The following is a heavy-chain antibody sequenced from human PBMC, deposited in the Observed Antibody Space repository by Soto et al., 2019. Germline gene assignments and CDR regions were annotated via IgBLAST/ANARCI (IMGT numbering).Heavy chain of an antibody. J-gene: IGHJ4*02. CDR1: GLAFSKYA. CDR3: ANGALLWDPFDF. D-gene: IGHD3-16*01. Sequence: EAQLLESGGGLVQPGGSLRLSCAASGLAFSKYAMTWVRQAPGKGLEWVSIITASGYSAYYGGAVKGRFTTSRDNSRSTLYLQMNGLRADDTAVYYCANGALLWDPFDFWGQGTLVTVSS. CDR2: ITASGYSA. V-gene: IGHV3-23*01.